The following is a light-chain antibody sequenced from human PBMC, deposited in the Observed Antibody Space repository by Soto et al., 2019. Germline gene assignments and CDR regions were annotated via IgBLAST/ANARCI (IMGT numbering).Light chain of an antibody. CDR3: CSYAGSSTSVV. CDR1: SSDGGSYNL. CDR2: EGS. Sequence: QSALTQPASVSGSPGQSITISCTGTSSDGGSYNLVSWYQQHPGKAPKLMIYEGSKRPSGVSNRFSGSKSGNTASLTISGLQAEDEADYYCCSYAGSSTSVVYGGGTKVTVL. J-gene: IGLJ2*01. V-gene: IGLV2-23*01.